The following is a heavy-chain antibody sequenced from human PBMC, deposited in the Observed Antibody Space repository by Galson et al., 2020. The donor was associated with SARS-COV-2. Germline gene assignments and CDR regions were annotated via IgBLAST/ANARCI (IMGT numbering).Heavy chain of an antibody. D-gene: IGHD1-26*01. V-gene: IGHV4-59*01. Sequence: SETLSLTCTVSGGSISSYYWSWIRQPPGNGLEWIGYVYYSGSTNYNPSLKRRVTISVDTSKNQFSLKLSSVTAADTAVYYCARDHIVGATAYFDYWGQGTLVTVSS. J-gene: IGHJ4*02. CDR3: ARDHIVGATAYFDY. CDR2: VYYSGST. CDR1: GGSISSYY.